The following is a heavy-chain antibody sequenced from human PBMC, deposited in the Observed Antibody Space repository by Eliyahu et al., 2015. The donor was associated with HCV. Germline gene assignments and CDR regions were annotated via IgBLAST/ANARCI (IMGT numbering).Heavy chain of an antibody. V-gene: IGHV1-18*01. J-gene: IGHJ4*02. Sequence: QVQLVXSGAEVKKPGASVRVSCXTSGYTXXTYGISWVRQAPGQGLEWLGXISAYXGNTNXAQRLQGRITLTTDTSTSTAYMDLRSLRSDDTAVYYCARDYEGYNYGFQYWGQGTLVTVSS. CDR1: GYTXXTYG. D-gene: IGHD5-18*01. CDR3: ARDYEGYNYGFQY. CDR2: ISAYXGNT.